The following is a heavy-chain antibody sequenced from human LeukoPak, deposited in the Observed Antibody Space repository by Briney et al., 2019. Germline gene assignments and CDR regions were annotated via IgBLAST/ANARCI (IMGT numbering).Heavy chain of an antibody. CDR2: IIPIFGTA. V-gene: IGHV1-69*05. Sequence: SVKVSCKASGGTFSIYAISWVRQAPGQGLEWMGGIIPIFGTANYAQKFQGRVTMTRNTSISTAYMELSSLRSEDTAVYYCARGGFLEWLLPYYGMDVWGQGTTVTVSS. J-gene: IGHJ6*02. D-gene: IGHD3-3*01. CDR1: GGTFSIYA. CDR3: ARGGFLEWLLPYYGMDV.